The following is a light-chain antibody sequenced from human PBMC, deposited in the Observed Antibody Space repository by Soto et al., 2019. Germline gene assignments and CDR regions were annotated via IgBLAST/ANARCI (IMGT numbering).Light chain of an antibody. J-gene: IGLJ1*01. V-gene: IGLV2-11*01. Sequence: QSALTQPRSVSGSPGQSVTISCTGTSSDVGGYNYVSWYQQHPGKAPKLMIYDVNKRPSGVPDRFSGSKSGKTASLIISGLQAEDEADYYCCSYAGRYTYVFGTGTKLTVL. CDR2: DVN. CDR3: CSYAGRYTYV. CDR1: SSDVGGYNY.